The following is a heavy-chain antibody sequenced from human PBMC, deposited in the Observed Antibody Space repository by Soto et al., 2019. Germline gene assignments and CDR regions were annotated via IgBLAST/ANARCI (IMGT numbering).Heavy chain of an antibody. CDR1: GFTFSSYW. D-gene: IGHD3-3*01. V-gene: IGHV3-74*01. CDR2: INSDGSST. Sequence: GGSLRLSCAASGFTFSSYWMHWVRQAPGKGLVWVSRINSDGSSTSYADSVKGRFTISRDNAKNTLYLQMNSLRAEDTAVYYCAREVLDLLHDYWGQGTLVTVSS. J-gene: IGHJ4*02. CDR3: AREVLDLLHDY.